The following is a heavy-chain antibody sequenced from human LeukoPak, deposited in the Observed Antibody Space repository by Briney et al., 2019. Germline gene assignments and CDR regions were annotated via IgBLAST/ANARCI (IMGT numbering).Heavy chain of an antibody. J-gene: IGHJ4*02. CDR1: GGSISSSSYY. D-gene: IGHD3-16*01. V-gene: IGHV4-31*03. CDR2: IYYSGST. CDR3: ARGSYGVVGGFDY. Sequence: SETLSLTCTVSGGSISSSSYYWGWIRQHPGKGLEWIGYIYYSGSTYYNPSLKSRVTISVDTSKNQFSLKLSSVTAADTAVYYCARGSYGVVGGFDYWGQGTLVTVSS.